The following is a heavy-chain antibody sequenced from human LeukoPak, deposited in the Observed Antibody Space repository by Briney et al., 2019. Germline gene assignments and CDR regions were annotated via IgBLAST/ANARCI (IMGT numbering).Heavy chain of an antibody. CDR3: ARAVGSRPLDY. Sequence: SETLCLTCAVYGGSLSGYYWSWIRQPPGKGLEWIGEINHSGSTNYNPSLKSRVTISVDTSKNQFSLKLSSVTAADTAVYYCARAVGSRPLDYWGQGTLVTVSS. J-gene: IGHJ4*02. CDR1: GGSLSGYY. D-gene: IGHD3-10*01. V-gene: IGHV4-34*01. CDR2: INHSGST.